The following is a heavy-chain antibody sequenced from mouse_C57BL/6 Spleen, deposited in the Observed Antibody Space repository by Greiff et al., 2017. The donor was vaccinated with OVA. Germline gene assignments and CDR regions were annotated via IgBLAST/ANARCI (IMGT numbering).Heavy chain of an antibody. J-gene: IGHJ2*01. CDR3: ARRGSSDVSHFDY. D-gene: IGHD1-1*01. V-gene: IGHV1-59*01. CDR2: IDPADSYT. CDR1: GYTFTSYW. Sequence: QVQLQQPGAELVRPGTSVKLSCKASGYTFTSYWMHWVKQRPGQGLEWIGVIDPADSYTNYNQKFTGKATLTVDTSSSTAYMQLSSLTSEDSAVYYCARRGSSDVSHFDYWGQGTTLTVSS.